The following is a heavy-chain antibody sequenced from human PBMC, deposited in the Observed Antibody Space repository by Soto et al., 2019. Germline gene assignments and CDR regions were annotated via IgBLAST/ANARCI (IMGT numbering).Heavy chain of an antibody. CDR2: ISAHTGIT. D-gene: IGHD3-16*01. CDR3: ACCPGRWGNSYGVDA. CDR1: GYTFSIYG. V-gene: IGHV1-18*01. Sequence: QVQLMQSGAEVKKPGASVKVSCKASGYTFSIYGITWVRQAPGQGLEWMGWISAHTGITNYAQEFQGRVTMTTDTSRGTASMAVMSRKANETAVYYCACCPGRWGNSYGVDAWGQGTTVTVAS. J-gene: IGHJ6*01.